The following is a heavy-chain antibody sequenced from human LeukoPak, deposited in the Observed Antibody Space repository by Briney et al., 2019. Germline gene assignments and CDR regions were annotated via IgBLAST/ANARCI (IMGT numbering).Heavy chain of an antibody. Sequence: PGGSLRLSCAASGFTYSSYAMSWVRQAPGKGLEWVSSISGSGGDTYYADSVKGRFTISRDNSKNTLYLQMNRLRAEETAVYYCAKGEQWLVFVTWFDPWGQGTLVTVSS. CDR1: GFTYSSYA. D-gene: IGHD6-19*01. CDR3: AKGEQWLVFVTWFDP. J-gene: IGHJ5*02. CDR2: ISGSGGDT. V-gene: IGHV3-23*01.